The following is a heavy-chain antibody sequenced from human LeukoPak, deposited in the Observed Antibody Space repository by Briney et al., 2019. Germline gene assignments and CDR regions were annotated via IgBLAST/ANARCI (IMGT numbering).Heavy chain of an antibody. J-gene: IGHJ3*02. D-gene: IGHD6-19*01. Sequence: GGSLRLSCAASGFTFSSYAMHWVRQAPGKGLEWVAVITYDGSNKYYADSVKGRFTISRDNSKNTLYLQMNSLRAEDTAVYYCAIVSLAGTEDAFDIWGQGTMVTVSS. CDR2: ITYDGSNK. CDR3: AIVSLAGTEDAFDI. V-gene: IGHV3-30-3*01. CDR1: GFTFSSYA.